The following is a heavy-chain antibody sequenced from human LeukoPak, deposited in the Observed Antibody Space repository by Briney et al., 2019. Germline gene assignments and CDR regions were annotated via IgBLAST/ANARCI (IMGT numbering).Heavy chain of an antibody. CDR2: ISAYNGNT. CDR3: ARDFYPEDKRQGSVEDFDY. J-gene: IGHJ4*02. V-gene: IGHV1-18*01. CDR1: GYTFTSYG. D-gene: IGHD2-15*01. Sequence: ASVKVSCKASGYTFTSYGTSWVRHAPGQGLEWMGWISAYNGNTNYAQKLQGGVTMTTDTSTSTAYMKLRSLRSDDTAVYYCARDFYPEDKRQGSVEDFDYWGQGTLVTVSS.